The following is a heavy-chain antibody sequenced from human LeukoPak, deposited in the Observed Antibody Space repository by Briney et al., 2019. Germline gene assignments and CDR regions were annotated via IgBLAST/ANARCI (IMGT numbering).Heavy chain of an antibody. CDR2: IDNTGALT. CDR1: GFTFSTYG. J-gene: IGHJ4*02. Sequence: PGGSLRLSCAASGFTFSTYGMSWVRQAPGKGLEWVSAIDNTGALTSYPDPVKGRFTISRDNSKNRIYLQMNSLRAEDTAVYYCARETHIVVVTGSFDYCGQGTLVTVSS. CDR3: ARETHIVVVTGSFDY. D-gene: IGHD2-21*02. V-gene: IGHV3-23*01.